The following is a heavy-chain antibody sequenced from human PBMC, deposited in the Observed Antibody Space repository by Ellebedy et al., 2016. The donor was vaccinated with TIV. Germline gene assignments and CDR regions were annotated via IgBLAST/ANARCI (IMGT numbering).Heavy chain of an antibody. Sequence: SETLSLTCSVSGGSITGYYWNWIRQSPGKGLEWIGFFFHNGRSKYNPSLESRVTLSVDTSKDQFSLRLSSVAAADTALYYCAGVRDGRRPFDYWGQGALVTVSS. V-gene: IGHV4-59*01. J-gene: IGHJ4*02. CDR1: GGSITGYY. D-gene: IGHD5-24*01. CDR2: FFHNGRS. CDR3: AGVRDGRRPFDY.